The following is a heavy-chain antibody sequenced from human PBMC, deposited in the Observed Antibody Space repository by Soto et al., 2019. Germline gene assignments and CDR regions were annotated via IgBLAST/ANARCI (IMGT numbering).Heavy chain of an antibody. CDR1: GFTFSTYS. V-gene: IGHV3-21*01. CDR3: ASLSRFYADY. CDR2: ISSSSSYI. D-gene: IGHD3-10*01. Sequence: GGSLRLSCAASGFTFSTYSMNWVRQAPGKGLEWVSSISSSSSYIYYADSVKGRFTISRDNAKNSLYLQMNSLRAEDTAVYYCASLSRFYADYWGQGTLVTVSS. J-gene: IGHJ4*02.